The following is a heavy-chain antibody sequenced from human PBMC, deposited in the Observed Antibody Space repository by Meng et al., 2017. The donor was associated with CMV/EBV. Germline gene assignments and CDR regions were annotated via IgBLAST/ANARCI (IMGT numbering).Heavy chain of an antibody. CDR2: MNPNSGNT. CDR3: ARGLVVGAMNWFDP. D-gene: IGHD1-26*01. CDR1: GYTFTSYD. V-gene: IGHV1-8*01. J-gene: IGHJ5*02. Sequence: ASVKVSCKASGYTFTSYDINWVRQATGQGLEWMGWMNPNSGNTGYAQKFQGRVTMTRNTSISTAYMELSSLRSEDTAVYYRARGLVVGAMNWFDPWGQGTLVTVSS.